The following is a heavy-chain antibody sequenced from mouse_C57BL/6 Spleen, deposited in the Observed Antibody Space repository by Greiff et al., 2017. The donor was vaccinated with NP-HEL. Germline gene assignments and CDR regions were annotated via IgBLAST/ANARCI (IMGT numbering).Heavy chain of an antibody. D-gene: IGHD2-5*01. V-gene: IGHV1-42*01. CDR1: GYSFTGYY. CDR2: INPSTGGT. J-gene: IGHJ4*01. CDR3: ARTYYSNFYYYAMDY. Sequence: EVKLMESGPELVKPGASVKISCKASGYSFTGYYMNWVKQSPEKSLEWIGEINPSTGGTTYNQKFKAKATLTVDKSSSTAYMQLKSLTSEDSAVYYCARTYYSNFYYYAMDYWGQGTSVTVSS.